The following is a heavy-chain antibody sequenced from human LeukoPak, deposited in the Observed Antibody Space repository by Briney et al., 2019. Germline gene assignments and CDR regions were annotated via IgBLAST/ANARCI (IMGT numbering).Heavy chain of an antibody. D-gene: IGHD2-21*01. V-gene: IGHV4-59*01. Sequence: SETLSLTCTVSGGSISSYYWSWIRQPPGKGLEWIGYIYYSGSTNYNPSLKSRVTISVDTSKNQFSLKLSSVTAADTAVYCCARTSPFYSPLISFDYWGQGTLVTVSS. CDR2: IYYSGST. CDR1: GGSISSYY. CDR3: ARTSPFYSPLISFDY. J-gene: IGHJ4*02.